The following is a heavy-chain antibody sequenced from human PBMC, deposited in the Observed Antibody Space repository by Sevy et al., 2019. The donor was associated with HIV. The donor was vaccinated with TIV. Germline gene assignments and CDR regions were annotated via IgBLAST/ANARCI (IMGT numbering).Heavy chain of an antibody. J-gene: IGHJ4*02. CDR2: IKQDGSEK. Sequence: GGSLRLSCAASGFTFTSYWMSWVRQAPGKGLEWVANIKQDGSEKYYVDSVKGRFTISRDNAKNFVFLQMSSLRAEDTAVYYCAIEVSFRGQGTRVTVSS. CDR1: GFTFTSYW. CDR3: AIEVSF. V-gene: IGHV3-7*01. D-gene: IGHD1-26*01.